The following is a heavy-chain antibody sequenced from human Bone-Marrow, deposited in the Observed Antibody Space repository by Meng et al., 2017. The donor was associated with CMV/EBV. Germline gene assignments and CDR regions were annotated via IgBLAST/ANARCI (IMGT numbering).Heavy chain of an antibody. Sequence: GGSLRLSCAASGFTFSSYAMHWVRQAPGKGLEWVAVISYDGSNKYYADSVKGRFTISRDNSKNTLYLQMKSLRAEDTAVYYCAAWDDAFDIWGQGTMVTVSS. CDR2: ISYDGSNK. V-gene: IGHV3-30*04. J-gene: IGHJ3*02. CDR1: GFTFSSYA. CDR3: AAWDDAFDI. D-gene: IGHD1-26*01.